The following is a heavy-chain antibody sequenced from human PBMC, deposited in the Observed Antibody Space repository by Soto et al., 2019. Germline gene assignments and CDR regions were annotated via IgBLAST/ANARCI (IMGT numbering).Heavy chain of an antibody. CDR2: IDPSSGTT. Sequence: ASVKVSCKPSGYSFSNFYVHWVRQAPGQGLEWMGIIDPSSGTTSYTQKFQERVTMTRDTSMSTVYMELSRLTPEDTAVYYCARGHAGTMDVWGQGTTVTVSS. V-gene: IGHV1-46*01. CDR1: GYSFSNFY. D-gene: IGHD1-1*01. CDR3: ARGHAGTMDV. J-gene: IGHJ6*02.